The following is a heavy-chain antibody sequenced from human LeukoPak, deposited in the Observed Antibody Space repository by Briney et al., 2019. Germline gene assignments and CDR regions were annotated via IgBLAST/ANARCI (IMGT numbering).Heavy chain of an antibody. D-gene: IGHD3-16*01. V-gene: IGHV3-21*01. CDR2: ISSSSSYI. CDR1: GFTFDDYG. Sequence: PGGSLRLSCAASGFTFDDYGMSWVRQVPGKGLEWVSSISSSSSYIYYADSVKGRFTISRDNAKNSLYLQMNSLRAEDTAVYYCARDLLGENYFDYWGQGTLVTVSS. J-gene: IGHJ4*02. CDR3: ARDLLGENYFDY.